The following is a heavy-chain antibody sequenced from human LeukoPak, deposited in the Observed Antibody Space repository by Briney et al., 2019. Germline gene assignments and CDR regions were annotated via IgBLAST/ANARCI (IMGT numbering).Heavy chain of an antibody. CDR1: GFSLSTTGMS. CDR2: LDWDDGK. CDR3: ARIRGTYCVSTSCSFEDF. Sequence: SGPTLVNPTRTLTLTCTFSGFSLSTTGMSVSWIRQPPGQALAWLARLDWDDGKFYSTSLKTRLTISKDTSRSQVVLTVTDMGPVDTATYYCARIRGTYCVSTSCSFEDFWGQGTLVTVSS. V-gene: IGHV2-70*17. D-gene: IGHD2-2*01. J-gene: IGHJ4*02.